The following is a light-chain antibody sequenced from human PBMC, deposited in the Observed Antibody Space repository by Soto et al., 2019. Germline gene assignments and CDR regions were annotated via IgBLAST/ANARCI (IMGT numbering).Light chain of an antibody. CDR2: DVS. CDR1: SSDVGGYNY. J-gene: IGLJ1*01. V-gene: IGLV2-14*01. CDR3: CSYTTSNTRQIV. Sequence: SALTQSASVSGSPGQSITISCTGTSSDVGGYNYVSWYQQHPGKAPKFMIYDVSNRPSGVSNRFSGSKSGNTASLTISGLQAEDEADYYCCSYTTSNTRQIVFGTGTKVTVL.